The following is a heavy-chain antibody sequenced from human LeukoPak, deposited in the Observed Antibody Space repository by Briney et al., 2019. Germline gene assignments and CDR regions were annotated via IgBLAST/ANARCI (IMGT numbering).Heavy chain of an antibody. Sequence: GGSLTLSCAASGFTFSSYRIRWLRQAPGKGLEWVANKKQDGSEKYHVDSVKGRFTISSDSAKNSLYLQMNSLRAEDTAVYYCARVPYYYDSSGLYFDYWGQGTLVTVSS. CDR1: GFTFSSYR. CDR3: ARVPYYYDSSGLYFDY. CDR2: KKQDGSEK. D-gene: IGHD3-22*01. V-gene: IGHV3-7*01. J-gene: IGHJ4*02.